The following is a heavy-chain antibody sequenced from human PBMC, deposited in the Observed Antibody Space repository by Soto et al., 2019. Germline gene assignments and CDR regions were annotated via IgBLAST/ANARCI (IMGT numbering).Heavy chain of an antibody. CDR2: INAGNGDT. Sequence: ASVKASCKASGYTFTLHAIHWVRQAPGQGLEWMGWINAGNGDTKYSQNFQGRVTITRDTSANTAYVDVSSLSAEDTAIYYCARGDYFGSGTGFDSWGQGTLVTVSS. CDR1: GYTFTLHA. V-gene: IGHV1-3*01. CDR3: ARGDYFGSGTGFDS. D-gene: IGHD3-10*01. J-gene: IGHJ5*01.